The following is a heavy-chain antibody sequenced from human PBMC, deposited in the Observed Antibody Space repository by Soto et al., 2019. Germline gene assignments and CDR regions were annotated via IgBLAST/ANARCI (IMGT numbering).Heavy chain of an antibody. CDR1: GLTFSNVY. D-gene: IGHD3-9*01. Sequence: EVQLVESGGGLVKPGGSLRLACAASGLTFSNVYVSWVRQAPGKGLEWVGLIRRKADGETTECAAPVKGRFTISRDDSENTVYLQMNSLETEDTAMYYCNTNTRDWLRLDSWGQGTLVSVSS. CDR2: IRRKADGETT. V-gene: IGHV3-15*01. J-gene: IGHJ4*02. CDR3: NTNTRDWLRLDS.